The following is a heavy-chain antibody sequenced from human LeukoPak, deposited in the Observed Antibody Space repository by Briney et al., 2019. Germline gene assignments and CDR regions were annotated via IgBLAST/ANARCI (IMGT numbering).Heavy chain of an antibody. CDR1: GGSISSYY. Sequence: SETLSLTCTVSGGSISSYYWSWIRQPPGKGLEWIGYIYYSGSTNYNPSLKSRVTISVDTSKNQFSLKLSSVTAADTAVYYCARGYSSANWFDPWGPGTLVTVSS. CDR2: IYYSGST. CDR3: ARGYSSANWFDP. D-gene: IGHD6-25*01. V-gene: IGHV4-59*01. J-gene: IGHJ5*02.